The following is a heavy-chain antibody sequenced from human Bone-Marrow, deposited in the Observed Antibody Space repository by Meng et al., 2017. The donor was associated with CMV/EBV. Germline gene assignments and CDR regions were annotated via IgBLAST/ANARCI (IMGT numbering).Heavy chain of an antibody. CDR3: ANPVLRYSSSLMGFND. Sequence: GESLKISCVASGFTLSSHWMSWVRQAPGKGLEWVAYIKQDGSEKYYVDSVKGRFTSSRDNARNSLSLQMNSLRAEDTAVYYCANPVLRYSSSLMGFNDWGQGTLVTVSS. CDR2: IKQDGSEK. V-gene: IGHV3-7*01. CDR1: GFTLSSHW. D-gene: IGHD6-6*01. J-gene: IGHJ4*02.